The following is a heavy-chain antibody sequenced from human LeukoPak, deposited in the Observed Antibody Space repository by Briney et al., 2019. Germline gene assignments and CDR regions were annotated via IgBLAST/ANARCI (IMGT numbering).Heavy chain of an antibody. Sequence: GGSLRLSCAASGFTFSSYAMTWVRQAPGKGLEWVSAISGSGGSTYYADSVKGRFTISRDNSKDTLYLQMSSLRAEDTAVYYCAKPRGLDDYWGQGTLVTVSS. D-gene: IGHD3-10*01. CDR3: AKPRGLDDY. CDR1: GFTFSSYA. V-gene: IGHV3-23*01. J-gene: IGHJ4*02. CDR2: ISGSGGST.